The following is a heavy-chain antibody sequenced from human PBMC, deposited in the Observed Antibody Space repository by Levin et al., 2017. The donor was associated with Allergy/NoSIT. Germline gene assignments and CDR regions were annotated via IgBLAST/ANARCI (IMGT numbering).Heavy chain of an antibody. J-gene: IGHJ3*02. CDR2: ISWNSGSI. Sequence: LAGGSLRLSCAASGFTFDDYAMHWVRQAPGKGLELVSGISWNSGSIGYADSVKGRFTISRDNAKNSLYLQMNSLRTEDTALYYCARDNIGLPDAFDIWGQGTMVIVSS. CDR3: ARDNIGLPDAFDI. CDR1: GFTFDDYA. V-gene: IGHV3-9*01. D-gene: IGHD3-10*01.